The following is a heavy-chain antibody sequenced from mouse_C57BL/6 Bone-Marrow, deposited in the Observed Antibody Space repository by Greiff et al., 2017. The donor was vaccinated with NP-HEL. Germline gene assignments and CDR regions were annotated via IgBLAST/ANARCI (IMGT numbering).Heavy chain of an antibody. CDR1: GFTFSDYG. CDR3: ARSGSSYDWYFDV. CDR2: ISSGSSTI. Sequence: EVMLVESGGGLVKPGGSLKLSCAASGFTFSDYGMHWVRQAPEKGLEWVAYISSGSSTIYYADTVKGRFTISSDNAKNTLFLQMTSLRSEDTAMYYCARSGSSYDWYFDVWGTGTTVTVSS. V-gene: IGHV5-17*01. J-gene: IGHJ1*03. D-gene: IGHD1-1*01.